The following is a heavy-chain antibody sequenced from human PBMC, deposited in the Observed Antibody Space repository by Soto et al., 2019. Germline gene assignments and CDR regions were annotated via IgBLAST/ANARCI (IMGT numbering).Heavy chain of an antibody. CDR1: GYTFTSYA. CDR2: INAGNGNT. Sequence: ASVKVSCKASGYTFTSYAMHWVRQAPGQRLEWMGWINAGNGNTKYSQKFQGRVTITRDTSASTAYMELSSLRSEDTAVYYCARGGHIAARPPDYYYYGMDVWGQGTTVTVSS. V-gene: IGHV1-3*01. J-gene: IGHJ6*02. D-gene: IGHD6-6*01. CDR3: ARGGHIAARPPDYYYYGMDV.